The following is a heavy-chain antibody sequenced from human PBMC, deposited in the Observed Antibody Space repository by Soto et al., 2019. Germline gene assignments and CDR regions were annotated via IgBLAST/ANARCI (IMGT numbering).Heavy chain of an antibody. CDR3: ANSKLG. CDR1: GFTFSSYA. D-gene: IGHD7-27*01. Sequence: EVQLLESGGGLVQPGGSLRLSCAASGFTFSSYAMSWVRQAPGKGVEWVSAIKGRFTISRDNSKNTLYLQMNSLRAEDTAVYYCANSKLGGGQGTLVTVSS. CDR2: I. V-gene: IGHV3-23*01. J-gene: IGHJ4*02.